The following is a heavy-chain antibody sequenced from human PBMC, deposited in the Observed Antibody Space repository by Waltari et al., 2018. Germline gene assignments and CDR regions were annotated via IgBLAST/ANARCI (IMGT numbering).Heavy chain of an antibody. CDR2: MNPTSGST. D-gene: IGHD3-10*01. Sequence: QVQLVQSGAEVKKPGASVKVSCKASGYSFTSYNSNWVRQAAGQGLEWMGWMNPTSGSTGYAQKFQDRVTITRNTSIGTAYMELRSLRSEDTVVYYCARDYGSGTYYYMDVWGKGTTVTVSS. CDR1: GYSFTSYN. J-gene: IGHJ6*03. CDR3: ARDYGSGTYYYMDV. V-gene: IGHV1-8*03.